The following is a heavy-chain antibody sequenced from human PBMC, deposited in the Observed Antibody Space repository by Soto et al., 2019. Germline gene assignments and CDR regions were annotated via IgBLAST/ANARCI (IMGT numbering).Heavy chain of an antibody. CDR3: ANGVSQYTPLDLFDY. CDR2: ISGSEGRT. J-gene: IGHJ4*02. CDR1: GFTFSSYA. Sequence: PGGTLRLSCAASGFTFSSYAMSWVRQAPGKGLEWVSTISGSEGRTYSTDSVKGRFIISRDNSRNTAYLQMNSLRVEDTAVYYGANGVSQYTPLDLFDYWGRGTLVTVSS. D-gene: IGHD2-2*02. V-gene: IGHV3-23*01.